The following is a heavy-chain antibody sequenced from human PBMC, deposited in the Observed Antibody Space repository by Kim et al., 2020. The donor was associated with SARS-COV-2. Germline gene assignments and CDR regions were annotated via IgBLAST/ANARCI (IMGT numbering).Heavy chain of an antibody. J-gene: IGHJ4*02. CDR3: ARRGYDEEGFDY. Sequence: STPSLQSRVTLSVETSKNQFSLKRSSVTAADTAVYYCARRGYDEEGFDYWGQGTLVTVSS. D-gene: IGHD5-12*01. V-gene: IGHV4-59*08.